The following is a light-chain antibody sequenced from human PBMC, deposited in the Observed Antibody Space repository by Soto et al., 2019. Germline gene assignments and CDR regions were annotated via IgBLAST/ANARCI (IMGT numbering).Light chain of an antibody. Sequence: EIVLTQSPATLSLSPGERATLSCRASQRVSISLAWYQQKPGQAPRLLIYDASNRATGIPARFSGSGSGTDFTLTICSLELEDFAVYYCQQRSNLPLTFGGGTKVEIK. J-gene: IGKJ4*01. CDR1: QRVSIS. V-gene: IGKV3-11*01. CDR3: QQRSNLPLT. CDR2: DAS.